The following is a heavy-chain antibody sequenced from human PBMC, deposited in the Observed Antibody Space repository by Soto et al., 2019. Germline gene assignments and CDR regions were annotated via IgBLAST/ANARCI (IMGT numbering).Heavy chain of an antibody. CDR1: GFTFSSYG. V-gene: IGHV3-30*18. Sequence: QVQLVESGGGVVQPGRSLRLSCAASGFTFSSYGMHWVRQAPGKGLEWVAVISYDGSNKYYADSVKGRFTISRDNSKNTLYLQMNSLRAEDTAVYYCAKNSMYYDILTGIDAFDIWGQGTMVTVSS. D-gene: IGHD3-9*01. J-gene: IGHJ3*02. CDR2: ISYDGSNK. CDR3: AKNSMYYDILTGIDAFDI.